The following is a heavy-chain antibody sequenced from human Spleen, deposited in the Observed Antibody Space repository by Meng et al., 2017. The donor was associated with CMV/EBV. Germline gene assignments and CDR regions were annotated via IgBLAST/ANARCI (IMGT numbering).Heavy chain of an antibody. CDR1: GGSISSNTYY. D-gene: IGHD1-7*01. CDR2: MYYSGST. J-gene: IGHJ4*02. Sequence: SETLSLTCSVSGGSISSNTYYWGWIRQPPGKGLEWIGSMYYSGSTYYNPSLKSRVTISVDMSRNQFSLKLTSVTAADTAVYYCASYDTGTGSFDYWGQGKLVTVSS. CDR3: ASYDTGTGSFDY. V-gene: IGHV4-39*07.